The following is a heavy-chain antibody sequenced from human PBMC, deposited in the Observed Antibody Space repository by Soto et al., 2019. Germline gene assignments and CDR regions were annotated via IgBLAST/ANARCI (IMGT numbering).Heavy chain of an antibody. CDR3: ARAPRYCSSTSCYNGWFDP. CDR1: GGTFSSYA. V-gene: IGHV1-69*01. D-gene: IGHD2-2*02. Sequence: QVQLVQSGAEVKKPGSSVKVSCKASGGTFSSYAISWVRQAPGQGLEWMGGIIPIFGTANYAQKFQGRVTITADESTSTAYMELSSLRSEDTAVYYCARAPRYCSSTSCYNGWFDPWGQGTLFTVSS. CDR2: IIPIFGTA. J-gene: IGHJ5*02.